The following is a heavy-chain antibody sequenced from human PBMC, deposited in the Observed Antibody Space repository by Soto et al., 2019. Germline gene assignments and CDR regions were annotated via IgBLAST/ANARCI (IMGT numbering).Heavy chain of an antibody. CDR3: AMLPSGAF. CDR2: INHIGTT. CDR1: GGPLSGFY. D-gene: IGHD3-10*01. Sequence: PSETLSLTCAVYGGPLSGFYWSWIRQPPGKRLEWIGKINHIGTTNYNPSLKSRVTISVDTSKSQFSLRLSSVTAADTAMYYCAMLPSGAFWGPGTPVTVSS. V-gene: IGHV4-34*01. J-gene: IGHJ1*01.